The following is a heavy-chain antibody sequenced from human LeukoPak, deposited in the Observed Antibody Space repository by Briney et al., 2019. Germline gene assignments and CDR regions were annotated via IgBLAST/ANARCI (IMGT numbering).Heavy chain of an antibody. CDR1: GFTFSSYG. J-gene: IGHJ4*02. CDR3: AKEDADIVVVVAATLGALDY. V-gene: IGHV3-30*02. Sequence: GGSLRLSCAASGFTFSSYGMHWVRQAPGKGLEWVAFIRYDGSNKYYADSVKGRFTISRDNSKNTLYLQMNSLRAEDTAVYYCAKEDADIVVVVAATLGALDYWGQGTLVTVSS. D-gene: IGHD2-15*01. CDR2: IRYDGSNK.